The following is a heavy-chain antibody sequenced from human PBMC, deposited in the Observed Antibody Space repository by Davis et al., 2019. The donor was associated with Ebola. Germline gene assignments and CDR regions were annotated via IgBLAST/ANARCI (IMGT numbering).Heavy chain of an antibody. CDR1: GFTFSLYS. CDR3: TRGPHCSGGSCYELFSYYMDV. Sequence: GESLKISCAASGFTFSLYSMNWVRQAPGKGLEWVGRSRNRANSYTTEYAASVKGRFTISRDDSKNSLYLQMNSLKTEDTAVYYCTRGPHCSGGSCYELFSYYMDVWGKGTTVTVSS. CDR2: SRNRANSYTT. V-gene: IGHV3-72*01. J-gene: IGHJ6*03. D-gene: IGHD2-15*01.